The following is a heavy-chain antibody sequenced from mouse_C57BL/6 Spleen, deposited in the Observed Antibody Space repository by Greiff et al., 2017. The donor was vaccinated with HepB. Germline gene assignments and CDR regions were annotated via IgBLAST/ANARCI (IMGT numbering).Heavy chain of an antibody. V-gene: IGHV1-59*01. Sequence: QVQLQQPGAELVRPGTSVKLSCKASGYTFTSYWMHWVKQRPGQGLEWIGVIDPSDSYTNSNQKFKGKATLTVDTSSSTAYMQLSSLTSEDSAVYYCARSSNYYGSSPSYWYFDVWGTGTTVTVSS. D-gene: IGHD1-1*01. CDR1: GYTFTSYW. J-gene: IGHJ1*03. CDR3: ARSSNYYGSSPSYWYFDV. CDR2: IDPSDSYT.